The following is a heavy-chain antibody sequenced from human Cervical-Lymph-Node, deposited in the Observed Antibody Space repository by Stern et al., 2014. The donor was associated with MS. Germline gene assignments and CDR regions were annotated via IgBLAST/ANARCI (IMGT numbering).Heavy chain of an antibody. D-gene: IGHD6-13*01. V-gene: IGHV4-59*01. J-gene: IGHJ4*02. CDR1: GGSISSYH. CDR3: AREFIAAAGMIYFDY. Sequence: QLQLQESGPGLVKPSETLSLTCTVSGGSISSYHWSWIRQPPGKGLERIGYIYYSGSTNYNPSRKSRVTISVDTSKNQFSLKLSSVTAADTAVYYCAREFIAAAGMIYFDYWGQETLVTVSS. CDR2: IYYSGST.